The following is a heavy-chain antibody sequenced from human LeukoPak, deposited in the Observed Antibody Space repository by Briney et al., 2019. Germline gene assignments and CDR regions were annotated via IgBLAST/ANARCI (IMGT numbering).Heavy chain of an antibody. CDR3: ARSPLKLSGWSERDY. CDR1: GFTFSSYA. V-gene: IGHV3-9*01. D-gene: IGHD6-19*01. CDR2: ISWNSGSI. J-gene: IGHJ4*02. Sequence: GGSLRLSCAASGFTFSSYAMSWVRQAPGKGLEWVSGISWNSGSIGYADSAKGRFTISRDNAKNSLYLQMNSLRAEDTALYYCARSPLKLSGWSERDYWGQGTLVTVSS.